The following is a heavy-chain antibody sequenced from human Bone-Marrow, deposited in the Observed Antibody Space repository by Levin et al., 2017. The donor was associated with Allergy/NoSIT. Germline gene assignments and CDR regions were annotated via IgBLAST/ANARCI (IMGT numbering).Heavy chain of an antibody. J-gene: IGHJ4*02. D-gene: IGHD3-3*01. CDR3: ARWLMDDFWSEPSFDY. V-gene: IGHV3-21*01. Sequence: GGSLRLSCAASGFTFSSYSMNWVRQAPGKGLEWVSSISSSSSYIYYADSVKGRFTISRDNAKNSLYLQMNSLRAEDTAVYYCARWLMDDFWSEPSFDYWGQGTLVTVSS. CDR2: ISSSSSYI. CDR1: GFTFSSYS.